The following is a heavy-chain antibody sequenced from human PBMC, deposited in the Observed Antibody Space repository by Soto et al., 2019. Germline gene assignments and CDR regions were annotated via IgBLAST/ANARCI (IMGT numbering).Heavy chain of an antibody. Sequence: QVQLVQSGAEVKKPGASVKVSCKASGYTFTSYAMHWVRQAPGQRLEWMGWINAGNGNTKYSQKFQGRVTITRDTSASTAYMELSSLRSEDTDVYYCARVRGNYWPPFNWFDPWGQGTLVTVSS. CDR3: ARVRGNYWPPFNWFDP. D-gene: IGHD1-7*01. J-gene: IGHJ5*02. CDR1: GYTFTSYA. CDR2: INAGNGNT. V-gene: IGHV1-3*01.